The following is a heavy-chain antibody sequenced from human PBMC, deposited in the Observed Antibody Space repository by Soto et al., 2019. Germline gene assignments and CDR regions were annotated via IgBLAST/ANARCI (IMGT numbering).Heavy chain of an antibody. CDR2: IYYSGST. J-gene: IGHJ5*02. CDR1: GGSISSYY. D-gene: IGHD2-2*01. CDR3: ARAPNRYCSSTSCYAGINWFDP. Sequence: SETLSLTCTVSGGSISSYYWSWIRQPPGKGLEWIGYIYYSGSTNYNPSLKSRVTISVDTSKNQFSLKLSSVTAADTAVYYCARAPNRYCSSTSCYAGINWFDPWGQGTLVTVPQ. V-gene: IGHV4-59*01.